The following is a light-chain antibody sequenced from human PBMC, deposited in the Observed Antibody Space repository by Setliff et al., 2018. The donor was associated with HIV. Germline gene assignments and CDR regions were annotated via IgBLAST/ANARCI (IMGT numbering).Light chain of an antibody. CDR1: SSDVGSYNL. Sequence: QSVLTQPASVSGSPGQSITISCTGTSSDVGSYNLVSWYQQHPGKAPKLMIYEVSKRPSGVSNRFSGSKSGNTASLTISGLQAEDGAHYYCSSYTPSSTLLYFFGTETKVTVL. CDR2: EVS. J-gene: IGLJ1*01. CDR3: SSYTPSSTLLYF. V-gene: IGLV2-14*02.